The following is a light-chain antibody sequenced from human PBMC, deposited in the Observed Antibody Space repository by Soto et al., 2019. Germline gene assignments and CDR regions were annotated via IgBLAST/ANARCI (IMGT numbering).Light chain of an antibody. CDR3: QQYNNRPRT. CDR2: GTS. CDR1: QSVNSN. V-gene: IGKV3-15*01. J-gene: IGKJ1*01. Sequence: EIVMTQSPATLSLSPGERATLSCRASQSVNSNLAWYQQKGGQAPRLLIYGTSTRATGIPARFSGSGSGTDFTLTISSLQFEDFAVYYCQQYNNRPRTFGQGTKVDIK.